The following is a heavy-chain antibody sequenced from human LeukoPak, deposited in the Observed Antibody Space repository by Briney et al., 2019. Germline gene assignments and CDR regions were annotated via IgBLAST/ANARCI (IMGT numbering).Heavy chain of an antibody. CDR3: ARDTTVTKDAFDI. CDR1: GYSISSGYY. D-gene: IGHD4-17*01. J-gene: IGHJ3*02. Sequence: YPSETLSLTCAVSGYSISSGYYWGWIRQPPGKGLEWIGSIYHSGSTYYNPSLKSRVTISVDTSKNQFSLKLSSVTAADTAVYYCARDTTVTKDAFDIWGQGTMVTVSS. CDR2: IYHSGST. V-gene: IGHV4-38-2*01.